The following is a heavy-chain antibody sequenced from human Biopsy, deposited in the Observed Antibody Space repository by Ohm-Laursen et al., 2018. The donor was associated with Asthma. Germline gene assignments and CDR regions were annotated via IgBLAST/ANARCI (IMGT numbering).Heavy chain of an antibody. D-gene: IGHD3-22*01. CDR1: GGAIDSGAYY. CDR3: ARAQDYYDSRGYYRSFDY. V-gene: IGHV4-31*03. J-gene: IGHJ4*02. Sequence: TLSLTCTVSGGAIDSGAYYWSWIRQLPGKGLEWIGYIYYSGSTYYNPSLKGRVTISVDTSQNQFSLNLNSVTAADTAVYYCARAQDYYDSRGYYRSFDYWGQGTLVTVSS. CDR2: IYYSGST.